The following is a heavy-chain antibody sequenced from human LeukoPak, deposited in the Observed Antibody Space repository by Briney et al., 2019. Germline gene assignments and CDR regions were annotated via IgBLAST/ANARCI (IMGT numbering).Heavy chain of an antibody. Sequence: ASVKVSCKTSGYTFISYAMNWVRQAPGQGLEWMGWINPNSGGTNYAQKFQGRVTMTRDTSISTAYMELSRLRSDDTAVYYCARDRGTMVRGVIIRGPDFDYWGQGTLVTVSS. D-gene: IGHD3-10*01. J-gene: IGHJ4*02. V-gene: IGHV1-2*02. CDR2: INPNSGGT. CDR1: GYTFISYA. CDR3: ARDRGTMVRGVIIRGPDFDY.